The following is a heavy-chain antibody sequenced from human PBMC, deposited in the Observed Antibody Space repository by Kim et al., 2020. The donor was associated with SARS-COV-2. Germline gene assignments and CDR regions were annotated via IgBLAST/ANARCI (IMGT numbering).Heavy chain of an antibody. Sequence: GGSLRLSCAASGFTFSSYAMSWVRQAPGKGLEWVSAISGSGGSTYYADSVKGRFTISRDNSKNTLYLQMNSLRAEDTAVYYCVKEFSGSGWYDVVFDYWGQGTLVTVSS. J-gene: IGHJ4*02. CDR2: ISGSGGST. V-gene: IGHV3-23*01. CDR3: VKEFSGSGWYDVVFDY. D-gene: IGHD6-19*01. CDR1: GFTFSSYA.